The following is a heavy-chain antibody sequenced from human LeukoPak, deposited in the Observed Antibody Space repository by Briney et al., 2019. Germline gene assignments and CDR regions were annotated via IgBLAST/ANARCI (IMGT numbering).Heavy chain of an antibody. CDR1: GFTFSSYG. V-gene: IGHV3-23*01. CDR3: AKVMKGSERLTMVRGVIIKTAGLYYMDV. Sequence: PGRSLRLSCAASGFTFSSYGMHWVRQAPGKGLEWVSSISASGGSTNYADSVKGRFTISRDNSKKTVYLQMNSLRAEDTAVYYCAKVMKGSERLTMVRGVIIKTAGLYYMDVWGKGTTVTVSS. D-gene: IGHD3-10*01. CDR2: ISASGGST. J-gene: IGHJ6*03.